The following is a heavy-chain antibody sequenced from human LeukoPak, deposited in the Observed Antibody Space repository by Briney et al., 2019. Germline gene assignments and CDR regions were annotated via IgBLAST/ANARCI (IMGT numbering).Heavy chain of an antibody. J-gene: IGHJ4*02. Sequence: QAGGSLRLSCAASGFTFNISAMSWVRQAPGKGLECVSPISGSGGSTYYADSVEGRFTISRDTSKNTLYLQMNSLTVEDTAVYFCSKDFGPWGVGATPHYWGQGTLVTVSS. CDR3: SKDFGPWGVGATPHY. V-gene: IGHV3-23*01. D-gene: IGHD1-26*01. CDR2: ISGSGGST. CDR1: GFTFNISA.